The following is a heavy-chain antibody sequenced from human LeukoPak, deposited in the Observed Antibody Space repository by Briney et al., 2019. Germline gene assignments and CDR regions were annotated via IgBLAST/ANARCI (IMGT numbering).Heavy chain of an antibody. V-gene: IGHV3-30-3*02. J-gene: IGHJ4*02. Sequence: GGSLRLSCAASGFTFSTYAMHWVRQAPGKGLEWVALISYDGSNKYYADSVKGRFTISRDNSKNTLYLQMNSLRAEDTAVYYCAKQLGYCSDGSCYFPYWGQGTLVTVSS. CDR2: ISYDGSNK. CDR1: GFTFSTYA. D-gene: IGHD2-15*01. CDR3: AKQLGYCSDGSCYFPY.